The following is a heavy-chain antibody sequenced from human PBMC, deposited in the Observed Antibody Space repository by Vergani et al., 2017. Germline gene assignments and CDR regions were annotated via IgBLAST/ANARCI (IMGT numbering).Heavy chain of an antibody. J-gene: IGHJ6*02. V-gene: IGHV3-21*01. CDR2: ISSSSSYI. Sequence: EVQLVESGGGLVKPGGSLRLSCAASGFTFSSYSMNWVRQAPGKGLEWVSSISSSSSYIYYADSVKGRFTISSDNAKNSLYLQMNSLRAEDTAVYYCAGDAVAGIGVDVWGQGTTVTVSS. CDR3: AGDAVAGIGVDV. D-gene: IGHD6-19*01. CDR1: GFTFSSYS.